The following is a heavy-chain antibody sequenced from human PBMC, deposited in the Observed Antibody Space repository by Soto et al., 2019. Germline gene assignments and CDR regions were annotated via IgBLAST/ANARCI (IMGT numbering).Heavy chain of an antibody. CDR2: IYPTDSTT. J-gene: IGHJ4*02. D-gene: IGHD2-15*01. CDR3: ARRGYCSGATCYSSDY. V-gene: IGHV5-51*01. CDR1: GYYFTNSW. Sequence: GAALNRSGEGSGYYFTNSWIAWVRQMPGKGLEWMGIIYPTDSTTTYSPSFQGQVTISADKSISTAYLQWSSLKASDTAMYYCARRGYCSGATCYSSDYWAQGTLVTVSS.